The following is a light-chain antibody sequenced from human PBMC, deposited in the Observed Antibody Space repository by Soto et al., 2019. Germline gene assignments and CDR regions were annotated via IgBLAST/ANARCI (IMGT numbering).Light chain of an antibody. V-gene: IGKV3-11*01. CDR3: QQRSNWPWT. CDR2: DAS. CDR1: QSVSSY. Sequence: EIVLTQSPATRSLSPGERATLSCRASQSVSSYLAWYQQKPGQAPRLLIYDASNRATGIPARFSGSGSGTDFTLTISSLEPEDFAVYYCQQRSNWPWTFGQGTKVDI. J-gene: IGKJ1*01.